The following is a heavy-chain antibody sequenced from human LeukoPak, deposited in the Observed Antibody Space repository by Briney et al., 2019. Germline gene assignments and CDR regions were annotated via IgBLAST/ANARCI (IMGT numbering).Heavy chain of an antibody. CDR1: GGTFSSYA. V-gene: IGHV1-69*04. D-gene: IGHD3-10*01. Sequence: ASVKVSCKASGGTFSSYAISWVRQAPGQGLEWMGRIIPILGIANYAQKFQGRVTITADKSTSTAYMELSSLRSEDTAVYYCARVPFGVGPNDFWGQGTLVTVSS. CDR3: ARVPFGVGPNDF. CDR2: IIPILGIA. J-gene: IGHJ4*02.